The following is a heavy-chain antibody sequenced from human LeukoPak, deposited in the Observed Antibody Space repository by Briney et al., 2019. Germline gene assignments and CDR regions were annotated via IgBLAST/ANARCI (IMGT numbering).Heavy chain of an antibody. V-gene: IGHV2-5*02. CDR1: GFSLSTSEVA. D-gene: IGHD7-27*01. Sequence: SGPTLVNPTQTLTLTCTFSGFSLSTSEVAVGWIRQPPGKALEWLALIYWDDDSRYTPYLRSRLTFTKDTSKNQVVLTMTNVNPVDTATYYCAHRPGDGSLAFDPWGQGTLVTVSS. CDR3: AHRPGDGSLAFDP. J-gene: IGHJ5*02. CDR2: IYWDDDS.